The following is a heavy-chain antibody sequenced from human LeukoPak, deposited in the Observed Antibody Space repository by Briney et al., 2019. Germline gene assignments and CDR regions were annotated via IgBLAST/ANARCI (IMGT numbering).Heavy chain of an antibody. J-gene: IGHJ4*02. CDR1: GYSFTSYW. CDR3: ARPSKNYDFWSGLPGY. V-gene: IGHV5-51*01. CDR2: IYPGDCDT. Sequence: GEXLKISCKGSGYSFTSYWIGWVRRMPGKGVEGMGIIYPGDCDTRYSPSFEGQVTISADKSINNTELQWSSLKASDTAMYYCARPSKNYDFWSGLPGYWGQGTLVTVSS. D-gene: IGHD3-3*01.